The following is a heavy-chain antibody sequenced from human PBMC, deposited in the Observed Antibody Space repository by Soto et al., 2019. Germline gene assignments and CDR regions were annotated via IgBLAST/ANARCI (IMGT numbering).Heavy chain of an antibody. CDR3: ASTAGINWFDP. CDR2: INSDESST. V-gene: IGHV3-74*01. Sequence: PGGSLRLSCAASGFTFSSYWMHWVRQAPGKGLVWVSRINSDESSTSYADSVKGRFTISRDNAKNTLYLQMNSLRAEDTAVYYCASTAGINWFDPWGQRTPVTVSS. D-gene: IGHD3-10*01. CDR1: GFTFSSYW. J-gene: IGHJ5*02.